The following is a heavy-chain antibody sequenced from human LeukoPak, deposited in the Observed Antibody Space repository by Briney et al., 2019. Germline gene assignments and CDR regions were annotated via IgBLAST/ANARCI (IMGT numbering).Heavy chain of an antibody. CDR3: AKDGAYYDFWSGYYTYYYYGMDV. J-gene: IGHJ6*02. Sequence: GGSLRLSCAASGFTFSSSAMSWVRQAPGKGLEWVSAISNNGGYTYYADSVQGRFTISRDNSKSTLCLQMNSLRAEDTAVYYCAKDGAYYDFWSGYYTYYYYGMDVWGQGTTVTVSS. D-gene: IGHD3-3*01. CDR2: ISNNGGYT. CDR1: GFTFSSSA. V-gene: IGHV3-23*01.